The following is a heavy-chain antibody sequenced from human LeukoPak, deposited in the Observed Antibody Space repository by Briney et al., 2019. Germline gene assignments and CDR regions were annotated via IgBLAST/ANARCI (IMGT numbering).Heavy chain of an antibody. V-gene: IGHV4-59*01. CDR1: GGSISSYY. CDR2: IYYSGSA. J-gene: IGHJ4*02. CDR3: ARGENGEPFDY. Sequence: TSETLSLTCTVSGGSISSYYWSWIRQPPGKGLEWIGYIYYSGSANYNPSLKSRVTISVDTSKNQFSPKLSSVTAADTAVYYCARGENGEPFDYWGQGTLVTVSS. D-gene: IGHD4-17*01.